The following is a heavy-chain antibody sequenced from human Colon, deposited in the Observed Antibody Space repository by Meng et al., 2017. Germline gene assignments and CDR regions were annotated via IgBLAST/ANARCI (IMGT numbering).Heavy chain of an antibody. J-gene: IGHJ4*02. CDR1: GGSVSSGSHY. Sequence: QGQLQGSGPGLVRPSETLSLTCTVSGGSVSSGSHYWSWIRQPPGKGLEWIGYIYYSGSTYYNPSLKSRVTISVDTSKNQFSLKLSSVTAADTAVHYCAGGPWELDYWGQGTLVTVSS. CDR2: IYYSGST. CDR3: AGGPWELDY. D-gene: IGHD1-26*01. V-gene: IGHV4-61*01.